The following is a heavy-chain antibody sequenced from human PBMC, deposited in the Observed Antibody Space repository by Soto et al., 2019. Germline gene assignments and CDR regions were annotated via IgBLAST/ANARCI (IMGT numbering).Heavy chain of an antibody. Sequence: QVQLVQSGAEVKKPGSSVKVSCKASGGTFSSYAISWVRQAPGQGLEWMGGIIPIFGTANYAQKFQGRVTITADKSTSTAYMELSSLRSEDTAVYYCASPTREWLPPARDYYYGMAVWGQGTTVTVSS. CDR1: GGTFSSYA. J-gene: IGHJ6*02. D-gene: IGHD3-3*01. CDR2: IIPIFGTA. V-gene: IGHV1-69*06. CDR3: ASPTREWLPPARDYYYGMAV.